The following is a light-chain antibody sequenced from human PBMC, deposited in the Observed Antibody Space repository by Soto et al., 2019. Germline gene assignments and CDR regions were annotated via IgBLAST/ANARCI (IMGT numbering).Light chain of an antibody. Sequence: DIHMTQSPSSLSPSVGDRVTITCRASQDIRRYLSWYQQKTGTAPKFLIYSASGLHSGVPSRFSGSGSGTDFTLTISSLQPEDFATYYCLQTYSTPWTFGQGTKVEIK. CDR1: QDIRRY. CDR3: LQTYSTPWT. J-gene: IGKJ1*01. CDR2: SAS. V-gene: IGKV1-39*01.